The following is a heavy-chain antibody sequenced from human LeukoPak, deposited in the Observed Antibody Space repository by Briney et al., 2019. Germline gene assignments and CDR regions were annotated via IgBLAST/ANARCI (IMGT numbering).Heavy chain of an antibody. Sequence: SETLSLTCTVSGGSISSYYWSWIRQPAGKGLEWIGRIYTSGSTNYNPSLKSRVTMSVDTSKNQFSPKLSSVTAADTAVYYCAIGYNDILTGPWFDPWGQGTLVTVSS. CDR2: IYTSGST. J-gene: IGHJ5*02. CDR1: GGSISSYY. V-gene: IGHV4-4*07. CDR3: AIGYNDILTGPWFDP. D-gene: IGHD3-9*01.